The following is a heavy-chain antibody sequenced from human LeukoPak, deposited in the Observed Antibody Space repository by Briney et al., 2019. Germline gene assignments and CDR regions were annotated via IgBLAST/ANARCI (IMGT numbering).Heavy chain of an antibody. Sequence: GGSLRLSCAASGFTFSSYEMNWVRQAPGKGLEWVSYISSSGSTIYYADSVKGRFTISRDNAKNSLYLQMNSLRAEDTAVYYCARDDGNGPPRALDPWGQGTLVTVSS. D-gene: IGHD1-1*01. V-gene: IGHV3-48*03. J-gene: IGHJ5*02. CDR1: GFTFSSYE. CDR3: ARDDGNGPPRALDP. CDR2: ISSSGSTI.